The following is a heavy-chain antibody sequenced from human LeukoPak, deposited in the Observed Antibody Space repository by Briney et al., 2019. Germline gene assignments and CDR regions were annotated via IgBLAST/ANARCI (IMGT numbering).Heavy chain of an antibody. V-gene: IGHV3-30*02. Sequence: GGSLRLSCAASGFTFSSYGMHWVRQAPGKGLEWVAFIRYDGSNKYYADSVKGRFTISRDNSKNTLYLQMNSLRAEDTAVYYCAKGITIFGVVTHEGIDYWGQGTLVTVSS. J-gene: IGHJ4*02. CDR3: AKGITIFGVVTHEGIDY. D-gene: IGHD3-3*01. CDR1: GFTFSSYG. CDR2: IRYDGSNK.